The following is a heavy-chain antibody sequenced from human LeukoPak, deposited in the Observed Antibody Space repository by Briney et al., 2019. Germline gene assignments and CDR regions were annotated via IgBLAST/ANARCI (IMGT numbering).Heavy chain of an antibody. CDR1: GFTLSSWE. V-gene: IGHV3-48*03. CDR2: ISSSGSTL. Sequence: GGSLRLSCAASGFTLSSWEMSWVRQAPGKGLEWVSYISSSGSTLYYADSVKGRFTISRDNAKNSLYLQMNNLRAEDTAVYYCARELRVVAATDYWGQGTLVTVSS. D-gene: IGHD2-15*01. J-gene: IGHJ4*02. CDR3: ARELRVVAATDY.